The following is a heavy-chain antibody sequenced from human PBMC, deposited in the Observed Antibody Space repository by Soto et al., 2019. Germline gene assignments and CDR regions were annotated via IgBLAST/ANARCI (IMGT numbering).Heavy chain of an antibody. CDR3: ARVKVGALPYYFDY. D-gene: IGHD1-26*01. CDR1: GGTFSSYT. Sequence: ASVKVSCKASGGTFSSYTISWVRQAPGQGLEWMGGIIPIFGIANYAQKFQGRVTITADESTGTAYMELSGLRSEDTAVYYCARVKVGALPYYFDYWGQGTLVTVSS. CDR2: IIPIFGIA. J-gene: IGHJ4*02. V-gene: IGHV1-69*13.